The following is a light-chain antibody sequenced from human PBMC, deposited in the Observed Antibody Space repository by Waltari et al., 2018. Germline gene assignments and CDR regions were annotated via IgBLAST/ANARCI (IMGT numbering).Light chain of an antibody. CDR2: DVS. J-gene: IGLJ1*01. V-gene: IGLV2-14*03. CDR3: GSYTSSTTLA. Sequence: QSALTQPASVSGSPGQSIPISCTGTSSDVGGYDYVSWYQQHPGKAPKLILYDVSNRPLEVSHRFSGSKSGNTASLTISGLQADDEAEYYCGSYTSSTTLAFGTGTKVTVL. CDR1: SSDVGGYDY.